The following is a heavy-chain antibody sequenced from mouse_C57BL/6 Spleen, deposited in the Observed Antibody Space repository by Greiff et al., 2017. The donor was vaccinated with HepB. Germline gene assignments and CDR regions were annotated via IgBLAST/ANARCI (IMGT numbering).Heavy chain of an antibody. CDR1: GYAFSSYW. CDR3: ARCEGSNYPYFDY. D-gene: IGHD2-5*01. J-gene: IGHJ2*01. V-gene: IGHV1-80*01. Sequence: VQLQQSGAELVKPGASVKISCKASGYAFSSYWMNWVKQRPGKGLEWIGQIYPGDGDTNYNGKFKGKATLTADKSSSTAYMQLSSLTSEDSAVYFCARCEGSNYPYFDYWGQGTTLTVSS. CDR2: IYPGDGDT.